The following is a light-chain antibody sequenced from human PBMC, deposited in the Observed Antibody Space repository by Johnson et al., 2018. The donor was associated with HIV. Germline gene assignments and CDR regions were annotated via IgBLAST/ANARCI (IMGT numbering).Light chain of an antibody. CDR3: GTWDSSLSGGV. Sequence: QSMLTQPPSVSAALRQKVTISCSGSISNIGNNYVSWYQQFPGTAPKLLIYEHNKRSSGIPDRFSGSKSGTSATLGITGLQTGDEADYYCGTWDSSLSGGVFGSGTKVTVL. CDR2: EHN. V-gene: IGLV1-51*02. CDR1: ISNIGNNY. J-gene: IGLJ1*01.